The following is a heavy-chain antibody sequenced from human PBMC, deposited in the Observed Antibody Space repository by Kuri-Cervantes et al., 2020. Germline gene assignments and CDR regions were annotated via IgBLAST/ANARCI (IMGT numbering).Heavy chain of an antibody. CDR2: ISAYNGNT. J-gene: IGHJ4*02. CDR1: GYTSTSYG. D-gene: IGHD5-12*01. V-gene: IGHV1-18*01. CDR3: ARDGCEYSGSDPCG. Sequence: ASVKVSCKASGYTSTSYGISWVRQAPGQGLEWMGWISAYNGNTNYAQKLQGRVTMTTDTSTSTAYMELSSLRSEDTAVYYCARDGCEYSGSDPCGWGQGTLVTVSS.